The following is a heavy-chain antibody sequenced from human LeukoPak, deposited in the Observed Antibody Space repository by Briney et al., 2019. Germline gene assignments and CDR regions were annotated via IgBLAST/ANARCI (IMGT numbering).Heavy chain of an antibody. Sequence: SETLSLTCAVYGGSFSSYYWSWIRQPPGKGLEWIGVSNNSRNTNYNPSPNSPVTRSVDTSKNKFSLKLTPVTPADTAVYYCATGHPRLWITMVRANQFDPWGQGTLVTVSS. D-gene: IGHD3-10*01. CDR3: ATGHPRLWITMVRANQFDP. V-gene: IGHV4-34*01. CDR2: SNNSRNT. CDR1: GGSFSSYY. J-gene: IGHJ5*02.